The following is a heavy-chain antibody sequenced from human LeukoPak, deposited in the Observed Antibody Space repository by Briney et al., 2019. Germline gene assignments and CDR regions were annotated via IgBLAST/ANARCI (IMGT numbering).Heavy chain of an antibody. CDR1: GGSITSGDSR. CDR3: ARQFDY. J-gene: IGHJ4*02. Sequence: SETLSLTCSVSGGSITSGDSRWGWNRQSPGKGLEWIGSFYNRGSPYYNPSLKSRVTISLDTSKNQFSLKLTSVTAADTAIYYCARQFDYWGPGTLVTVSS. CDR2: FYNRGSP. V-gene: IGHV4-39*01.